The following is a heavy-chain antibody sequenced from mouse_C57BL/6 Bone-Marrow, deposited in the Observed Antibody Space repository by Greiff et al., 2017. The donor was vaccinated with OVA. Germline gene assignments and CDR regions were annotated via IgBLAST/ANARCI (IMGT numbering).Heavy chain of an antibody. CDR3: ARWLLRGMDY. CDR2: IYPGSGNT. V-gene: IGHV1-76*01. J-gene: IGHJ4*01. CDR1: GYTFTDYY. D-gene: IGHD2-3*01. Sequence: QVQLQQSGAELVRPGASVKLSCKASGYTFTDYYINWVKQRPGQGLEWIARIYPGSGNTYYNEKFKGKATLTAEKSSSTAYMQLSSLTSEDSAVYFCARWLLRGMDYWGQGTSVTVSS.